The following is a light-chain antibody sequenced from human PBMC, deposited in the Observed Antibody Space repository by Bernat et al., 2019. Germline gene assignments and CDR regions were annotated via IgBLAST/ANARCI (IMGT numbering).Light chain of an antibody. J-gene: IGLJ2*01. V-gene: IGLV3-25*03. Sequence: SYELTQPPSVSVSPGQTARITCSGDALSKQYAYWYQQKPGQAPVLVIYKDTERPSGIHERFSGSSSGTTVTLTISGVQAEDEADYYCQSADNSGIYVGFGGGTKLTVL. CDR1: ALSKQY. CDR2: KDT. CDR3: QSADNSGIYVG.